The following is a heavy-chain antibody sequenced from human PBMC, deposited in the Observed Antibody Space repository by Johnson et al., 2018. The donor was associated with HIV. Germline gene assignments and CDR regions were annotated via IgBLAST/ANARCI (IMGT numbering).Heavy chain of an antibody. J-gene: IGHJ3*02. CDR1: GFTFSSYD. V-gene: IGHV3-13*01. Sequence: VQVVESGGGLVQPGGSLRLSCVASGFTFSSYDMHWVRQATGKGLEWVLGIGTAGDTYYPGSVKGRFPIYRDNAKNSLYLQVNSLRAEDTALYYCARDRRHYYDSSGYPDYDAFDIWGQGTMVTVSS. D-gene: IGHD3-22*01. CDR2: IGTAGDT. CDR3: ARDRRHYYDSSGYPDYDAFDI.